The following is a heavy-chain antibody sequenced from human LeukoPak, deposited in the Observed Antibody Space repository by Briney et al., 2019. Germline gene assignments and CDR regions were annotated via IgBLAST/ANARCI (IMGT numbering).Heavy chain of an antibody. CDR2: ISSNGGST. Sequence: PGGSLRLSCAASVFTFSSYAMHWVPQAPGKGLEYISAISSNGGSTYYANSVKGRFTISRDNSKNTLYLQMGSLRAEDMAVYYCARGGSYTEYYFDYWGQGILVTVSS. D-gene: IGHD1-26*01. CDR1: VFTFSSYA. J-gene: IGHJ4*02. V-gene: IGHV3-64*01. CDR3: ARGGSYTEYYFDY.